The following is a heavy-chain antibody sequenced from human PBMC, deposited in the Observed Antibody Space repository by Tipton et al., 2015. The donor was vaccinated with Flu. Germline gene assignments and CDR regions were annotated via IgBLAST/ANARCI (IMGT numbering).Heavy chain of an antibody. CDR2: IFRTGSA. V-gene: IGHV4-38-2*01. Sequence: TLSLTCSVSGDAIRSGYLWGWIRQPPARGLEWIGNIFRTGSAYLNPSLKSRVAISVDTSKNQFSLKVFSVTAADTAVYYCATTTYFYGSGTHDYWGQGTLVTVSS. CDR1: GDAIRSGYL. J-gene: IGHJ4*02. CDR3: ATTTYFYGSGTHDY. D-gene: IGHD3-10*01.